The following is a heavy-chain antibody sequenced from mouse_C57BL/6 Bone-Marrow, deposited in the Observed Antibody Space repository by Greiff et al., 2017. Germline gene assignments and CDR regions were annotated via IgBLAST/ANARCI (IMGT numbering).Heavy chain of an antibody. J-gene: IGHJ3*01. CDR1: GYTFTSYW. V-gene: IGHV1-69*01. CDR3: ASSLYDGYYGWFAY. D-gene: IGHD2-3*01. Sequence: QVQLQQPGAELVMPGASVKLSCKASGYTFTSYWMHWVKQRPGQGLEWIGEIDPSDSYTNYNQKFKGKSTLTVDKSSSTAYMQLSSLTSEDSAVYYCASSLYDGYYGWFAYWGQVTLVTVSA. CDR2: IDPSDSYT.